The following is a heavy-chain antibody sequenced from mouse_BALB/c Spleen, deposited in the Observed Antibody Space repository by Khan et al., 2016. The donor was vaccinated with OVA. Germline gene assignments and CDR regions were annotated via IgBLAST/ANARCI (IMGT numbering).Heavy chain of an antibody. D-gene: IGHD2-2*01. CDR2: ISFSGST. Sequence: EVKLEESGPGLVKPSQSLSLTCTVTGYSITSDFAWNWVRQFPGNKLEWMGYISFSGSTSYDPSPKSRLPITRDTSKNQFFLQLSSVTTEDTATYYCIRSVYYAYAYAMDYWGQGTSVTVSS. CDR1: GYSITSDFA. V-gene: IGHV3-2*02. J-gene: IGHJ4*01. CDR3: IRSVYYAYAYAMDY.